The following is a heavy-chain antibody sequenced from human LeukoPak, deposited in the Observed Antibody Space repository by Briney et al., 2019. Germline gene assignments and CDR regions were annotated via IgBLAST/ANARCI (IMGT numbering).Heavy chain of an antibody. CDR1: GYTFSSYW. D-gene: IGHD1-7*01. J-gene: IGHJ4*02. Sequence: GGSLRLSCAASGYTFSSYWMHWVRQAPGKGLFWVSRIISDASSTLYADSVKGRFTISRDNARNTLYLQMNSLTVEDTGVYYCARGPLGTREIDYWGQGTLVTVSS. CDR2: IISDASST. CDR3: ARGPLGTREIDY. V-gene: IGHV3-74*01.